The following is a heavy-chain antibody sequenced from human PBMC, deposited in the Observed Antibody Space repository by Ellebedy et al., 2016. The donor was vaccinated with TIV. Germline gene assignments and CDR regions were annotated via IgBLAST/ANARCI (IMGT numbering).Heavy chain of an antibody. Sequence: PGGSLRLSCAVSGFTFSTSWMTRVRQAPGKGLEWVADIKEDGREKYYVDSVRGRFTISRDNAKNSLYLEVNSLSAEDTAVYPCARGRVGGSWVLYFDFWGLGTLVTVSS. J-gene: IGHJ4*02. CDR2: IKEDGREK. CDR1: GFTFSTSW. V-gene: IGHV3-7*01. D-gene: IGHD2-15*01. CDR3: ARGRVGGSWVLYFDF.